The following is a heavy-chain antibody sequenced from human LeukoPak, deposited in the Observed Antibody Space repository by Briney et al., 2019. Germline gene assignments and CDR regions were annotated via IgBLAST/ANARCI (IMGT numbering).Heavy chain of an antibody. V-gene: IGHV4-59*01. CDR2: IYYSGST. CDR3: AREYCSSTGCYTGEWFDP. J-gene: IGHJ5*02. Sequence: SETLSLTCTVSGGSISSYYWSWIRQPPGKGLEWIGYIYYSGSTNYNPSLKSRVTISVDTSKNQFSLKLSSVTAADTAVYYCAREYCSSTGCYTGEWFDPWGQRTLVTVSS. D-gene: IGHD2-2*02. CDR1: GGSISSYY.